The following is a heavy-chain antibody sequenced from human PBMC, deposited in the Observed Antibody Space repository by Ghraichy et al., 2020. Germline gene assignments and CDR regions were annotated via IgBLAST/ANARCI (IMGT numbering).Heavy chain of an antibody. CDR2: IWYDGTHK. Sequence: GGSLRLSCEGSGFVFGSHGMHWVRQAPGKGLEWVALIWYDGTHKAYVSSVRGRFAISRDNSQDMLFLHMNSLRAEDTGVYYCAREGKGYKDFWAHNFFDYWGQGALVTVSS. CDR3: AREGKGYKDFWAHNFFDY. J-gene: IGHJ4*02. CDR1: GFVFGSHG. V-gene: IGHV3-33*01. D-gene: IGHD3-3*01.